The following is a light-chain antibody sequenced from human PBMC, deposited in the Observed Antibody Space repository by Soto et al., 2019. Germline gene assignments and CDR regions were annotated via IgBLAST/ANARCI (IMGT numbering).Light chain of an antibody. CDR2: GAS. CDR3: QQYYSYPRT. J-gene: IGKJ1*01. CDR1: QSVSSSY. Sequence: DIVLTQSPGTLSLSPGERATLSCRASQSVSSSYVAWYQQKPGQSPRLLIYGASSRATGIPDRFTGSGSGTDFSLTISRLEPEDFATYYCQQYYSYPRTFGQGTKVEIK. V-gene: IGKV3-20*01.